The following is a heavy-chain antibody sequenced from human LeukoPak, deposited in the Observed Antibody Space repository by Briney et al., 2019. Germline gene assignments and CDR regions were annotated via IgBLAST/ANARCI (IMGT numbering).Heavy chain of an antibody. J-gene: IGHJ4*02. V-gene: IGHV3-48*03. Sequence: GGSLRLSCAASGFTFSSYEMNWVRQAPGKGLEWVSYISSSGSTIYYADSVKGRFTISRDNAKNSLYLQMNSLRAEDTAVYYCAKDRSPTFGSGAYPYYFDYWGQGTLVTVSS. CDR2: ISSSGSTI. D-gene: IGHD3-10*01. CDR3: AKDRSPTFGSGAYPYYFDY. CDR1: GFTFSSYE.